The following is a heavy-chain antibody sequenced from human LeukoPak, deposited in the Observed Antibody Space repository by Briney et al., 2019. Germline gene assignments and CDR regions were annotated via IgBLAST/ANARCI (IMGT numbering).Heavy chain of an antibody. Sequence: GGSLRLSCAASGFTFSSYAMSWVRQAPGKGLEWVSAISGSGGSTYYADSVKGRFTISRDNSKNTLYLQMNSLRAEDTAVYYCAKDHGYCSSTSCPWAFDYWGQGTLVTVSS. V-gene: IGHV3-23*01. J-gene: IGHJ4*02. CDR1: GFTFSSYA. CDR2: ISGSGGST. D-gene: IGHD2-2*01. CDR3: AKDHGYCSSTSCPWAFDY.